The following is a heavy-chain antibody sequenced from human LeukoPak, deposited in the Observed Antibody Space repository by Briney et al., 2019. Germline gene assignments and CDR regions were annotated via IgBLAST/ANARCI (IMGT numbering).Heavy chain of an antibody. J-gene: IGHJ1*01. V-gene: IGHV3-74*01. CDR3: VCYDNAAEYFHY. CDR2: INSDGSNT. Sequence: GGSLRLSCAASGFTFSSYWMHWVRQAPGRGLVWVSRINSDGSNTNYADSVKGRFSISRDNTKNTLYLQMNSLRAEDTALYYCVCYDNAAEYFHYWGQGTLVTVSS. CDR1: GFTFSSYW. D-gene: IGHD3-22*01.